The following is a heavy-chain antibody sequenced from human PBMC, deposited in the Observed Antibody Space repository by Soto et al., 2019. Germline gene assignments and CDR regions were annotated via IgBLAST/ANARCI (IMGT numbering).Heavy chain of an antibody. V-gene: IGHV3-9*01. J-gene: IGHJ5*01. CDR3: ARDVWSRASGPPDS. Sequence: GGSLRLSCAASGFTFDDYAMHWVRQAPGKGLEWVTGISWNSDTIGYADSVKGRFTISRDNAKNSLYLQMNSLRAEDTAFYYCARDVWSRASGPPDSWGQGPLVTVYS. CDR2: ISWNSDTI. D-gene: IGHD3-10*01. CDR1: GFTFDDYA.